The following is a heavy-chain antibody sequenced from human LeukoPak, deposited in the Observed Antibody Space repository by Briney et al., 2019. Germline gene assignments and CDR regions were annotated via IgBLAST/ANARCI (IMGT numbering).Heavy chain of an antibody. V-gene: IGHV4-39*01. J-gene: IGHJ4*02. CDR3: AWRLDTSMVRGGSFDY. D-gene: IGHD5-18*01. Sequence: SETLSLTCTVSGGSISSSSYYWGWVRQPPGKGLEWIGNIYYSGSTYYNPSLKSRVSISEDTSKNQFSLKLSSVTAADTAVYYCAWRLDTSMVRGGSFDYWGQGILVTVSS. CDR1: GGSISSSSYY. CDR2: IYYSGST.